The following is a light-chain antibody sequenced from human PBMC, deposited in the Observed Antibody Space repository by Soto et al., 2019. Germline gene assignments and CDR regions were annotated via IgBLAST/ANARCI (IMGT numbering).Light chain of an antibody. J-gene: IGKJ5*01. CDR1: QGISSW. Sequence: DIQMTQSPSYLSASVGERVTITCGASQGISSWLAWYQQKPGKAPKLLIYAASSLQSGVPSRFSGSGSGTDFTLTISRLQPEDFATYYCQQSYSRLITFGQGTRLEI. CDR3: QQSYSRLIT. V-gene: IGKV1-12*01. CDR2: AAS.